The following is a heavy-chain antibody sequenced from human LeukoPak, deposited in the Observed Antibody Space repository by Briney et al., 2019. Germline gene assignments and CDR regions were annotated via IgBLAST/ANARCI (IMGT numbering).Heavy chain of an antibody. CDR3: VREDNAFNI. CDR2: ISGDATYT. V-gene: IGHV3-74*01. CDR1: GFTFSSDF. J-gene: IGHJ3*02. Sequence: GGSLRLSCVASGFTFSSDFMHWIRQAPGEGLMYVSQISGDATYTNYADSVKGRFTISRDNAKNTLYLQMNSLRAEDTAVYYCVREDNAFNIWGQGTLVTVSS.